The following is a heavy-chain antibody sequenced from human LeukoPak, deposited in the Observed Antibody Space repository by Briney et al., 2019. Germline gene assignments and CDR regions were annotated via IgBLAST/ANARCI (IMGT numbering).Heavy chain of an antibody. Sequence: GGSLRLSCAASGFTFSSYSMNWVRQAPGKGLEWVSYISGSSSSIYYADSVKGRFTISRDNAKNSLYLQMDSLRDEDTSVYYCAREPRVSYGAFDIWGQGTMVTVSS. CDR3: AREPRVSYGAFDI. CDR2: ISGSSSSI. V-gene: IGHV3-48*02. CDR1: GFTFSSYS. D-gene: IGHD2-8*01. J-gene: IGHJ3*02.